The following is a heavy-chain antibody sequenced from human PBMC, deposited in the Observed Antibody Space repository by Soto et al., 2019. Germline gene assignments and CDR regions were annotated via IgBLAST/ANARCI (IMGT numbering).Heavy chain of an antibody. Sequence: SLKVSCKASGYSLTNYGISWVRQAPGQGLEWMGWISGHNGNTNYAQKLQGRVTMTTDTSTSTAYMELRSLRSDDTAVYYCARDYYALGSPRSPFFYWGQGTLVTASS. CDR2: ISGHNGNT. CDR3: ARDYYALGSPRSPFFY. CDR1: GYSLTNYG. J-gene: IGHJ4*02. D-gene: IGHD3-10*01. V-gene: IGHV1-18*01.